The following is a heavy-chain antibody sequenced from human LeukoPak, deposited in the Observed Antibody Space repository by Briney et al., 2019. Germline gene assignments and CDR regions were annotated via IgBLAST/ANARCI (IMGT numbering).Heavy chain of an antibody. J-gene: IGHJ6*02. CDR2: ISAYNGNT. Sequence: ASVKVSCKASGYTFTSYGISWVRQDPGQGLEWMGWISAYNGNTNYAQKLQGRVTMTTDTSTSTAYMELRSLRSDDTAVYYCARVWGLPTSYYDFWSGYSDYYYYYGMDVWGQGTTVIVSS. V-gene: IGHV1-18*01. CDR3: ARVWGLPTSYYDFWSGYSDYYYYYGMDV. D-gene: IGHD3-3*01. CDR1: GYTFTSYG.